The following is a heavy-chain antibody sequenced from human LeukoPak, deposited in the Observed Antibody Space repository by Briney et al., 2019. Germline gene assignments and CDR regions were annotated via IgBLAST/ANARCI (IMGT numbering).Heavy chain of an antibody. CDR2: ISGSGGST. V-gene: IGHV3-23*01. CDR3: AKGGGVVVPAAHEP. Sequence: GGSLRLSCAASGFTFSSYAMSWVRQAPGKGLEWVSAISGSGGSTYQADSVKGRFTISRDNSKNTLYLQMNSLRAEDTAAYYCAKGGGVVVPAAHEPWGQGTLVTVSS. CDR1: GFTFSSYA. D-gene: IGHD2-2*01. J-gene: IGHJ5*02.